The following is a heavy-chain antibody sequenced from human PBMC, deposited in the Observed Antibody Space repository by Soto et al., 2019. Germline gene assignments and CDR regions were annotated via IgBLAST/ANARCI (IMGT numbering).Heavy chain of an antibody. CDR3: ARGQRIAARYFYYYYYGMDV. V-gene: IGHV4-30-4*01. Sequence: PSETLSLTCTVSGGSISSGDYYWSWIRQPPGKGLEWSGYIYYSGSTYYNPSLKSRVTISVDTSKNQFSLKLSSVTAADTAVYYCARGQRIAARYFYYYYYGMDVWGQGTTVTVS. D-gene: IGHD6-6*01. J-gene: IGHJ6*02. CDR2: IYYSGST. CDR1: GGSISSGDYY.